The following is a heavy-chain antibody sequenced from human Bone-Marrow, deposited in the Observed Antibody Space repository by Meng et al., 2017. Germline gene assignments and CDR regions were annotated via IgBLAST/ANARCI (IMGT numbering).Heavy chain of an antibody. CDR3: TTMTTVVTSDY. J-gene: IGHJ4*02. V-gene: IGHV3-15*01. CDR2: IKSKTDGGTT. CDR1: GFTFINYG. Sequence: GGSLRLSCAASGFTFINYGMTWVRQAPGKGLEWVGRIKSKTDGGTTDYAAPVKGRFTISRDDSKNTLYLQMNSLKTEDTAVYYCTTMTTVVTSDYWGQGTLVTVSS. D-gene: IGHD4-23*01.